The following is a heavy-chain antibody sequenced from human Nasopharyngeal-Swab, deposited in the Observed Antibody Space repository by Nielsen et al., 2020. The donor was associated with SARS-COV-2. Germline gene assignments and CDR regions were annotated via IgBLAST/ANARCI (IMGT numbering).Heavy chain of an antibody. CDR3: ARRDSSGYYGSGFDY. J-gene: IGHJ4*02. CDR1: GYNFTNYW. CDR2: IYPGDSNS. D-gene: IGHD3-22*01. Sequence: GESLKISCKGSGYNFTNYWIGWVRQMPGKGLEWMGIIYPGDSNSRYSPSFQGQVTISADKSISTAYLQWSSLKASDTAMYYCARRDSSGYYGSGFDYWGQGTLVTVSS. V-gene: IGHV5-51*01.